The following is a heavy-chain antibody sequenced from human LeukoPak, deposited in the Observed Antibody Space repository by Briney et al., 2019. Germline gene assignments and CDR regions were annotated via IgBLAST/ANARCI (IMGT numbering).Heavy chain of an antibody. CDR1: GFTFSSYA. CDR2: ISYVGSNK. J-gene: IGHJ3*02. D-gene: IGHD3-22*01. V-gene: IGHV3-30-3*02. CDR3: AKFGTMIVPLDAFDI. Sequence: GGSLRLSCAASGFTFSSYAMHWVRQAPGKGLEWVAVISYVGSNKYYADSVKGRFTISRDNSKNTLYLQMNSLRAEDTAVYYCAKFGTMIVPLDAFDIWGQGTMVTVSS.